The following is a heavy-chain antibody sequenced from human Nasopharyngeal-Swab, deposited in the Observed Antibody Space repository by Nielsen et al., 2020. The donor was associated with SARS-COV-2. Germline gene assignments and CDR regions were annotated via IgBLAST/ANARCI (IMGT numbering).Heavy chain of an antibody. J-gene: IGHJ6*03. D-gene: IGHD3-9*01. CDR1: GYSFSTYW. Sequence: GESLKISCRGSGYSFSTYWIAWVCQMPGKGLEWMGVIYPGDSDTRYSPSFQGRVTISAAQAINTAYLQWDSLQASDTAIYYCARLRFNWLLGYYYYYMDVWGTGTTVTVSS. CDR3: ARLRFNWLLGYYYYYMDV. V-gene: IGHV5-51*01. CDR2: IYPGDSDT.